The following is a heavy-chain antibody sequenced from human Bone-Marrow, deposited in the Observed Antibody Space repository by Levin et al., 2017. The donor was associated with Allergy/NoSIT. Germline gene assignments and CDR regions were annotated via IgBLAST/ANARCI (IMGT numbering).Heavy chain of an antibody. CDR3: ARGDSLVWSGYYFDS. Sequence: GGSLRLSCAASGFSFSDYYMTWIRRAPGKGLECISYISGFGTSTFYADSVQGRFSISRDNAKNSLYLQMDSLRDDYTAVYYCARGDSLVWSGYYFDSWGQGTLVTFSS. CDR2: ISGFGTST. D-gene: IGHD3-3*01. CDR1: GFSFSDYY. V-gene: IGHV3-11*01. J-gene: IGHJ4*02.